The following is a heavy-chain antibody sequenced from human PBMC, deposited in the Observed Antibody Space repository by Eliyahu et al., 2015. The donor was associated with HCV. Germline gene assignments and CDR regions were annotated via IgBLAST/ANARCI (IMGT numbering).Heavy chain of an antibody. CDR3: ASQNAYCGGDCSGY. CDR1: GFTFSIYS. J-gene: IGHJ4*02. CDR2: IGSSGYYM. V-gene: IGHV3-21*01. D-gene: IGHD2-21*01. Sequence: EVQLVESGGGLVKPGGSLRLSCAASGFTFSIYSMNWVRQAPGQGLEWVSSIGSSGYYMNYADSVKGRFTISRDNAKNSLFLQMDSLRAEDTAVYYCASQNAYCGGDCSGYWGQGTLVTVSS.